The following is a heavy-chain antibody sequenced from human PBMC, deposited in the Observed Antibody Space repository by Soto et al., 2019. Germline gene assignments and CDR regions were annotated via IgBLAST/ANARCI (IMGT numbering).Heavy chain of an antibody. CDR1: GITFSNYA. J-gene: IGHJ3*02. CDR2: ISTSGGRP. D-gene: IGHD3-22*01. V-gene: IGHV3-23*01. Sequence: GGPLRLSGKPPGITFSNYAMSWVRQAPRKGLEWVSSISTSGGRPYYADSVKGRFTISRDNSKNTLYLQMNSLRAEDTAVYYCAQNFLTYYYDSSGYYYVIGDAFDIWGQGTMVTVSS. CDR3: AQNFLTYYYDSSGYYYVIGDAFDI.